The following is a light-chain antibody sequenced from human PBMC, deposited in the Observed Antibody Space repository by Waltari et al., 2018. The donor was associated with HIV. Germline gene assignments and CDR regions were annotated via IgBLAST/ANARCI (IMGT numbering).Light chain of an antibody. CDR2: KAS. CDR3: QQYNSYSMYT. CDR1: QSISSW. V-gene: IGKV1-5*03. Sequence: DIQMPQSPSTLSASVGDRVPITCRASQSISSWLAWYQQKPGKAPKLLIYKASSLESGVPSRFSGSGSGTEFTLTISSLQPDDFATYYCQQYNSYSMYTFGQGTKLEIK. J-gene: IGKJ2*01.